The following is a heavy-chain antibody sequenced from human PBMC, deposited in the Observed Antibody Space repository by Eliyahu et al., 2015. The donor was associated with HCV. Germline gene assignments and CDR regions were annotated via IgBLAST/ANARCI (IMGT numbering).Heavy chain of an antibody. CDR3: AREPISTSWYALTIFDY. J-gene: IGHJ4*02. D-gene: IGHD6-13*01. CDR2: ISGSGNYI. V-gene: IGHV3-21*06. Sequence: EVHLVESGGGLVKPGGSLRLXXAASGFAFSSHSMNWVRQAPGKGLEWVSIISGSGNYINYADSVKGRFTISRDNAKNSLYLEMNSLRAEDTAVYYCAREPISTSWYALTIFDYWGQGTLVTVSS. CDR1: GFAFSSHS.